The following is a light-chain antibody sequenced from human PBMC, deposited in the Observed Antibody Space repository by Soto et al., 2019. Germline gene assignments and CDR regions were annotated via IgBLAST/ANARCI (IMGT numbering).Light chain of an antibody. CDR2: KAS. Sequence: DIQMTQSPSTLSASVGDRVTITCRASQSISDLLAWYQQKPGKAPKLLIYKASSVKSGVPSRFSGSGSGTEYNLTISSLQPDDFASYYCQQYNCYWTCGQGTKVEIK. V-gene: IGKV1-5*03. J-gene: IGKJ1*01. CDR1: QSISDL. CDR3: QQYNCYWT.